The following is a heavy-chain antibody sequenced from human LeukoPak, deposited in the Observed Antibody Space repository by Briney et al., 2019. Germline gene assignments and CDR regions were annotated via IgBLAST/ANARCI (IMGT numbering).Heavy chain of an antibody. D-gene: IGHD3-10*01. CDR2: IWKGGSEK. CDR3: ARESMVRGVSPFDY. Sequence: GGSLRLSCAASGFTFSSYGMHWVRQAPGKGLEWVALIWKGGSEKYYADSVKGRFTVSRDNSKNTLYLQMNSLRAEDTAVYYCARESMVRGVSPFDYWGQGTLVTVSS. J-gene: IGHJ4*02. CDR1: GFTFSSYG. V-gene: IGHV3-33*01.